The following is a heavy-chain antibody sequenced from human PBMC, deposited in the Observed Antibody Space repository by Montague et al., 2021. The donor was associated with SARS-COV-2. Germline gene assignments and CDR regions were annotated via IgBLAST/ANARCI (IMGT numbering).Heavy chain of an antibody. Sequence: TLSLTCTVSGGSISSGGYYWSWIRQHPGKGLEWIGYIYYSGSTYYNPSLESRVTISVDTSKNQFSLKLSSVTAADTAVYYCARVHIVVVTAMRYFDLWGRGTLVTVSS. D-gene: IGHD2-21*02. V-gene: IGHV4-31*03. CDR1: GGSISSGGYY. CDR2: IYYSGST. J-gene: IGHJ2*01. CDR3: ARVHIVVVTAMRYFDL.